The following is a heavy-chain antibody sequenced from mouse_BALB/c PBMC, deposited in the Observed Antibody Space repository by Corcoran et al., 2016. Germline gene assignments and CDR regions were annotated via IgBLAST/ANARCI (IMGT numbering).Heavy chain of an antibody. CDR2: ILPGSGST. J-gene: IGHJ3*01. CDR3: ARFFTGTAY. Sequence: QVQLQQSGAELMKPGASVKISCKATGYTFSSYWIEWVKQRPGHGLEWIGEILPGSGSTNYNEKFKGKATFTADTSSNTAYMQLSSLASEDSAVYYCARFFTGTAYWGQGTLVTVSA. CDR1: GYTFSSYW. D-gene: IGHD4-1*01. V-gene: IGHV1-9*01.